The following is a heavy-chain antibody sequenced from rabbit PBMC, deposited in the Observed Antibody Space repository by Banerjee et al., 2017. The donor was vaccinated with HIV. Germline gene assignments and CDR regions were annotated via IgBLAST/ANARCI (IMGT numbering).Heavy chain of an antibody. J-gene: IGHJ3*01. Sequence: QLKESGGGLVQPGGSLKLSCKASGIDFSLYYMSWVRQAPGKGLEWIGYTDPIFGSTYYATWVDGRFTISSHNAQNTLYLQLNSLTAADTATYFCARGYDDYDARLDLWGQGTLVTVS. D-gene: IGHD2-1*01. CDR3: ARGYDDYDARLDL. CDR2: TDPIFGST. V-gene: IGHV1S7*01. CDR1: GIDFSLYY.